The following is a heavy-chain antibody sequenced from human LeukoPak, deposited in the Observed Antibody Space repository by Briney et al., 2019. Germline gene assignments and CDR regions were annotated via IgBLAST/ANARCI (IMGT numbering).Heavy chain of an antibody. CDR3: QLYYYGSGSYYNPDAFDS. J-gene: IGHJ3*02. V-gene: IGHV3-30*03. Sequence: DRSLPLSCAASGFTFSSYGMHWVRQAPGKGLEWVAVISYDGSNKYYADSVKGRFTISSHTSKNTLYLQMNSLRAEDTAVYYCQLYYYGSGSYYNPDAFDSCGQRRIVSVSS. D-gene: IGHD3-10*01. CDR1: GFTFSSYG. CDR2: ISYDGSNK.